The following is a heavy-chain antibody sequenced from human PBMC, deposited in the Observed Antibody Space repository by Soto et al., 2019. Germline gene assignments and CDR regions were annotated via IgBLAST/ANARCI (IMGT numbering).Heavy chain of an antibody. CDR1: GADINTYS. Sequence: PSETLSLTCSVSGADINTYSWTWIRQPAGKGLEWIGRIYTSASINYNPSLRGRVTLSVDTFTNQVSLKLASVTAADTAVYYCARDREAGYNFYYGMDVWGQGTTVTVSS. V-gene: IGHV4-4*07. CDR3: ARDREAGYNFYYGMDV. D-gene: IGHD6-19*01. CDR2: IYTSASI. J-gene: IGHJ6*02.